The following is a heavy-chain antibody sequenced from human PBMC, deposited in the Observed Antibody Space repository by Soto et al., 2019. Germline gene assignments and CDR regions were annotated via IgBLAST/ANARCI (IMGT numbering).Heavy chain of an antibody. Sequence: ASVKVSCKASGYTFTSYAMHWVRQAPGQRLEWMGWINAGNGNTKYSQKFQGRVTITRDTSASTAYMELSSPRSEDTAVYYCAREPAAAAYYYYYGMDVWGQGTTVTVSS. CDR3: AREPAAAAYYYYYGMDV. D-gene: IGHD6-13*01. V-gene: IGHV1-3*01. CDR1: GYTFTSYA. J-gene: IGHJ6*02. CDR2: INAGNGNT.